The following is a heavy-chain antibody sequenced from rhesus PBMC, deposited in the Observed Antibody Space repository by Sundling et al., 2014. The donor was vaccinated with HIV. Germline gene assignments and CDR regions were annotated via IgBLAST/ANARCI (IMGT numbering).Heavy chain of an antibody. CDR3: ARRRDGSRFDY. J-gene: IGHJ4*01. CDR2: IFGRTGNT. D-gene: IGHD4-29*01. CDR1: GGSISGDYG. V-gene: IGHV4-76*01. Sequence: QLQLQESGPGLVKASETLSLTCAVSGGSISGDYGWSWIRQPPGKGLEWIGHIFGRTGNTYYNPSLESRVTISTDTSKNQFSLKLSSVTAADTAVYYCARRRDGSRFDYWGQGVLVTVSS.